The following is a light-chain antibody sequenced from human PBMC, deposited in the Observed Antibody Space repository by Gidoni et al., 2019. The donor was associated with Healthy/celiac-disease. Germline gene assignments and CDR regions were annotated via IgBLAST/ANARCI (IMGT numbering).Light chain of an antibody. J-gene: IGKJ5*01. CDR3: QQYYSYPIT. CDR2: AAS. V-gene: IGKV1-8*01. CDR1: QGISSY. Sequence: ALRMPQSPSSFSASTGDRVTITCRASQGISSYLAWYQQKPGKAPKLLIYAASTLQSGVPSRFSGSGSGTDFTLTISCLQSEDFATYYCQQYYSYPITFGQGTRLEIK.